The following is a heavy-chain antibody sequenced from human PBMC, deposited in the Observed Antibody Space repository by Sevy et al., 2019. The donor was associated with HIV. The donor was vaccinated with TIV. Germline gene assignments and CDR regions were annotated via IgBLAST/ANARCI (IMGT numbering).Heavy chain of an antibody. V-gene: IGHV3-11*01. CDR2: ISSGGTTM. D-gene: IGHD3-16*01. Sequence: GGSLRLSCAASRFTFSDYYMSWIRQAPGKGLEWVSYISSGGTTMYYADSVKGRFTISRDNAKNSLYLQMSSLRADDTAVYYCARDHVKDGKGGDYYYHAMDVWGRGTTVTVSS. J-gene: IGHJ6*02. CDR1: RFTFSDYY. CDR3: ARDHVKDGKGGDYYYHAMDV.